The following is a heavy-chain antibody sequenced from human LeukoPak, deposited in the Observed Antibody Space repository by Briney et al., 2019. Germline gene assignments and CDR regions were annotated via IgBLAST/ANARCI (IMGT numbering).Heavy chain of an antibody. CDR1: GGTFSSYA. J-gene: IGHJ6*02. D-gene: IGHD7-27*01. V-gene: IGHV1-69*13. CDR3: ARSTGDIYGMDV. CDR2: IIPIFGTA. Sequence: ASVKVSCKAAGGTFSSYAISWVRQVPGQGLEWMGGIIPIFGTANYAQKFQGRVTITADESTSPAYMELSSLRSENTAVYYCARSTGDIYGMDVWGQGTTVTVSS.